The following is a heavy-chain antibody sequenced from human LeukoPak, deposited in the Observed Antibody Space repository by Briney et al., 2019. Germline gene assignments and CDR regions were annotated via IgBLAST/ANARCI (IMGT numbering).Heavy chain of an antibody. CDR3: AKDYGDSYFDY. J-gene: IGHJ4*02. CDR2: ISGDGGST. Sequence: GGSLRLSCAASGFTFDDYAMHWVRQAPGKGLEWVSLISGDGGSTYYADSVKGRFTISRDNSRNSLYLQMNGLRTEDTALYYSAKDYGDSYFDYWGPGTLVTVSS. V-gene: IGHV3-43*02. CDR1: GFTFDDYA. D-gene: IGHD4-17*01.